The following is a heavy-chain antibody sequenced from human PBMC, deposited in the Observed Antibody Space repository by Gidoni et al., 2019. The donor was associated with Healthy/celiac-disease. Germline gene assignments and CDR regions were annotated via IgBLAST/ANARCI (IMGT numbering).Heavy chain of an antibody. CDR3: ARVAGDYYDSSGPWY. Sequence: QVQLVQSGAEVKKPGAAVKVSCKAAGYTFTSYAMHWVRQAPGQRLEWMGWINAGNGNTRYSQKFQGRVTITRDTSASTAYMELSSLRSEDTAVYYCARVAGDYYDSSGPWYWGQGTLVTVSS. J-gene: IGHJ4*02. CDR2: INAGNGNT. V-gene: IGHV1-3*01. CDR1: GYTFTSYA. D-gene: IGHD3-22*01.